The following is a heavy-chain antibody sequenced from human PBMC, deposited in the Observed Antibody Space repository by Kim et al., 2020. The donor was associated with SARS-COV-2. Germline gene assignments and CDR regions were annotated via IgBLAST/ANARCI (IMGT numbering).Heavy chain of an antibody. CDR2: IYPADSDT. D-gene: IGHD6-19*01. V-gene: IGHV5-51*01. Sequence: GESLKISCQGSGYSFTNYWIGWVRQMPGKGLEWRGIIYPADSDTRYSLSFEGQVTISADKSISTAYLQWSSLTASDTAMYYCARQPRLEHNSAWINHYYYYMDVWGKGPTVTVSS. J-gene: IGHJ6*03. CDR1: GYSFTNYW. CDR3: ARQPRLEHNSAWINHYYYYMDV.